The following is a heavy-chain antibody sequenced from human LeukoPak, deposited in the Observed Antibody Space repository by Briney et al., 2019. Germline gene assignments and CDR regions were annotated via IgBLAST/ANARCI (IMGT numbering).Heavy chain of an antibody. CDR3: ARDQGRIAAAGNYLSSGY. V-gene: IGHV3-64*04. CDR2: ISSNGGKT. Sequence: GGSLRLSCSASGFTFSSYAMHWVRQAPGKGLEYVSSISSNGGKTYYADSVKGRFTISRDNSKNTLYLQMNSLRTEDTAVYYCARDQGRIAAAGNYLSSGYWGQGTLVTVSS. J-gene: IGHJ4*02. D-gene: IGHD6-13*01. CDR1: GFTFSSYA.